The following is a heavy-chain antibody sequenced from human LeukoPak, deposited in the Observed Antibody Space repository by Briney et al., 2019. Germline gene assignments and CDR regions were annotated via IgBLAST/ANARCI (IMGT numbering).Heavy chain of an antibody. CDR3: ARDYDPGVFDY. D-gene: IGHD5-12*01. CDR2: IKQDGSEK. CDR1: GFSFSTYS. J-gene: IGHJ4*02. V-gene: IGHV3-7*01. Sequence: GGSLRLSCAASGFSFSTYSMHWVRQAPGKGLEWVANIKQDGSEKYYVDSVKGRFTISRDNAKNSLYLQMNSLRAEDTAVYYCARDYDPGVFDYWGQGTLVTVSS.